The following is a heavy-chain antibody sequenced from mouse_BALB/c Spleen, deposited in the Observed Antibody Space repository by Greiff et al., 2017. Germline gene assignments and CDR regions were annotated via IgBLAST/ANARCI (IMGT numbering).Heavy chain of an antibody. CDR3: ARSDYGYGDYYAMDY. CDR2: IYPGSGNT. Sequence: VQLQQSGAELARPGASVKLSCKASGYTFTDYYINWVKQRTGQGLEWIGEIYPGSGNTYYNEKFKGKATLTADKSSSTAYMQLSSLTSEDSAVYFCARSDYGYGDYYAMDYWGQGTSVTVSS. CDR1: GYTFTDYY. J-gene: IGHJ4*01. D-gene: IGHD2-2*01. V-gene: IGHV1-77*01.